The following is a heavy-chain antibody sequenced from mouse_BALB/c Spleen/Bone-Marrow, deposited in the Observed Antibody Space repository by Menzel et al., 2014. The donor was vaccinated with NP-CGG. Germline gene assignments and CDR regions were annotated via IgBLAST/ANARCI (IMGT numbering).Heavy chain of an antibody. CDR3: AREGRSHFDH. V-gene: IGHV1-12*01. Sequence: QVQLKHSGAELVKPGASMKMSCKASGYTFTSYNLHWIKQTPGQGLEWIGAIYPGNGDTSYNQRFKGKATLTTDKSSNTAYVQLSSLTSGDSAVYYCAREGRSHFDHWGQGSTLTVSS. CDR1: GYTFTSYN. J-gene: IGHJ2*01. CDR2: IYPGNGDT.